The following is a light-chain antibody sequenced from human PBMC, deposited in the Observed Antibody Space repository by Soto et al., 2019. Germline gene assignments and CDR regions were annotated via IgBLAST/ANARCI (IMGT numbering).Light chain of an antibody. CDR3: NSYSSDITPYV. Sequence: LTQPASVSGSPGQSITISCTGTTSDVGGHNSVSWFQQHPGKAPKLIIYQVSSRPSDISNRFSGSKSGNTASLTISGLQAEDEADYYCNSYSSDITPYVFGTGTRSPS. J-gene: IGLJ1*01. CDR2: QVS. V-gene: IGLV2-14*01. CDR1: TSDVGGHNS.